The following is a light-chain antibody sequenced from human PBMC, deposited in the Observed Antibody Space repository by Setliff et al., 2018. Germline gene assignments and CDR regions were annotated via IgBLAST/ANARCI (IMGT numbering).Light chain of an antibody. J-gene: IGLJ1*01. CDR1: SSDVGSYDL. Sequence: QSVLTQPASVSGSPGQSITISCSGTSSDVGSYDLVSWYQQHPGTAPKLIISDVNNRPSGVSNRFSGSKSGNTASLTISGLQAEDEAAYYCCAYTGSSTYVLGTGTKVTVL. CDR3: CAYTGSSTYV. CDR2: DVN. V-gene: IGLV2-14*01.